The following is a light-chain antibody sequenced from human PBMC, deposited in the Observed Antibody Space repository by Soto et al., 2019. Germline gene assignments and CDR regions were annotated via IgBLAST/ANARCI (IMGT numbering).Light chain of an antibody. Sequence: QSALTQPPSASGSPGQSVAISCTGTSSDVGGYNYVSWYQQHPGKAPKLMIDEVNKRPSGVPDRFSGSKSGNTASLTVSVLQAEDEADYYCSSYAGSSNVFGTGTKLTVL. V-gene: IGLV2-8*01. CDR3: SSYAGSSNV. J-gene: IGLJ1*01. CDR1: SSDVGGYNY. CDR2: EVN.